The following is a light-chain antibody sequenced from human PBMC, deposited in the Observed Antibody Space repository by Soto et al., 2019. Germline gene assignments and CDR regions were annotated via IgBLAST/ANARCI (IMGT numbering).Light chain of an antibody. CDR3: AAWDDNLNGL. CDR2: NNG. J-gene: IGLJ2*01. V-gene: IGLV1-44*01. Sequence: QSVLTQPPSASGTPGQRVTISCSGSSSNIGRNTVSWYQHLPGTAPKLLIYNNGQRPSGVPDRFSGSKSGTSASLAISGHQSEDEGDYYCAAWDDNLNGLFGGGTKLTVL. CDR1: SSNIGRNT.